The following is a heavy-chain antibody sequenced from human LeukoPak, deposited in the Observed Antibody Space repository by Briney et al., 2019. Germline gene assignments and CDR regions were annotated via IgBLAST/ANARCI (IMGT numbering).Heavy chain of an antibody. CDR1: GFTFSSYS. D-gene: IGHD3-10*01. CDR2: ISGNGNTI. CDR3: ARGSLVHYYGSGSYRIRAGFDY. V-gene: IGHV3-48*04. Sequence: GGSLRLSCAASGFTFSSYSMNWVRQAPGKGLEWVSYISGNGNTIYYADSVKGRFTISRDNAKNSLYLQMNSLRAEDTAVYYCARGSLVHYYGSGSYRIRAGFDYWGRGSLVTVSS. J-gene: IGHJ4*02.